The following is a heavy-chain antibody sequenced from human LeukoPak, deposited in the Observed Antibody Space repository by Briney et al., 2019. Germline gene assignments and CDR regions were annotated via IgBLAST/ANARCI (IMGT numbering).Heavy chain of an antibody. D-gene: IGHD3-10*01. CDR1: GFTFSNYN. V-gene: IGHV3-48*01. Sequence: GGALRLSCAASGFTFSNYNMNWVRQPPRKGLQWVSYISSSSNIIYYADSLKGRFTISRDNAKNSLFLQMNSLRAEDTAVYYCARDFAREFTIDYWGQGTLVTVSS. CDR2: ISSSSNII. J-gene: IGHJ4*02. CDR3: ARDFAREFTIDY.